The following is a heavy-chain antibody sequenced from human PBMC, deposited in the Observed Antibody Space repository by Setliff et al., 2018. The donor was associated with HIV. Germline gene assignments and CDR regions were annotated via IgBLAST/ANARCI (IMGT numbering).Heavy chain of an antibody. Sequence: GGSLRLSCAASGFTFSSYWMNWVRQAPGRGLEWVANVKQDGSDKYYVGSVKGRFTTSRDNAKSSLYLQMNNLTVEDTAVYYCARGLADPWFFYDNSGLNPFNYWGQGAQVTVLL. D-gene: IGHD3-22*01. V-gene: IGHV3-7*03. CDR2: VKQDGSDK. CDR1: GFTFSSYW. CDR3: ARGLADPWFFYDNSGLNPFNY. J-gene: IGHJ4*02.